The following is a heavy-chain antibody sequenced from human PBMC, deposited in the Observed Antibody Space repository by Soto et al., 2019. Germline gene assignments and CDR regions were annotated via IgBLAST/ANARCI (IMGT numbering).Heavy chain of an antibody. V-gene: IGHV5-51*01. CDR2: INPGGSDT. CDR3: ARALSGYYDSNGYLRVWGMDV. J-gene: IGHJ6*02. CDR1: GNSFTSYW. Sequence: GESLKISCKGSGNSFTSYWIGWVRQMPGKGLEWMGIINPGGSDTRYSPSFQGQVTISVDKSISTAYLQWRTLKASDTAMYYCARALSGYYDSNGYLRVWGMDVWGQGTTVTVSS. D-gene: IGHD3-22*01.